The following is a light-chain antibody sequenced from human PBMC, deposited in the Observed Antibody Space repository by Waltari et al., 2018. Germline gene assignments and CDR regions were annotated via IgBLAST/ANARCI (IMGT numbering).Light chain of an antibody. J-gene: IGKJ1*01. Sequence: DIQMTQSPSTLSASVGDRVTLICRASQSINSWLAWYQEKTGKAPKLLIYKSSTLESGVPSRFSGSGSGTEFTLTISSLQPDDFATYYCQQYKSPPWTFGQGTKVEI. V-gene: IGKV1-5*03. CDR3: QQYKSPPWT. CDR2: KSS. CDR1: QSINSW.